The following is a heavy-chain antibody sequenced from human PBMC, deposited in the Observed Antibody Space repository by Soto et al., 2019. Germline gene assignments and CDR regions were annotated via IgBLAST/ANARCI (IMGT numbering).Heavy chain of an antibody. V-gene: IGHV1-69*02. D-gene: IGHD6-19*01. CDR2: IIPILGIA. J-gene: IGHJ3*02. CDR1: GGTFSSYT. CDR3: ARGIAVAGTVHAFDI. Sequence: ASVKVSCKASGGTFSSYTISWVRQAPGQGLEWMGRIIPILGIANYAQKFQGRVTITADKSTSTAYMELSSLRSEDTAVYYCARGIAVAGTVHAFDIWGQGTMVTVSS.